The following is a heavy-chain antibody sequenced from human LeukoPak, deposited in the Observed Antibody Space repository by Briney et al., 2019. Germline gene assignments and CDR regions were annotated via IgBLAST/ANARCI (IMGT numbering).Heavy chain of an antibody. Sequence: GGSLRPSCAASRFPFSSYWMHWVRQAPGKGLVWVSRINGDGSITTYADSVKGRFTISRDNAKNMLYLQLDGLTAGDTAVYYCTRDLMDYDVSTGLHHYYMDVWGQGTTVTVSS. CDR1: RFPFSSYW. V-gene: IGHV3-74*01. CDR3: TRDLMDYDVSTGLHHYYMDV. J-gene: IGHJ6*02. D-gene: IGHD3-9*01. CDR2: INGDGSIT.